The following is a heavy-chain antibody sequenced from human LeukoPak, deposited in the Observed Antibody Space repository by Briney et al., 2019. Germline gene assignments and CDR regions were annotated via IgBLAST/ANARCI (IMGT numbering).Heavy chain of an antibody. Sequence: GGSLRLSCAASGFTFSSYAMSWVRQAPGKGLEWVANIKQDGSEQYYVDSVKGRFTISRDNAKNSLYLQMSSLRAEDTAVYYCTRVSTFYALSFETLYYYYGMDVWGQGTTVTVSS. J-gene: IGHJ6*02. CDR1: GFTFSSYA. V-gene: IGHV3-7*01. D-gene: IGHD3-3*01. CDR3: TRVSTFYALSFETLYYYYGMDV. CDR2: IKQDGSEQ.